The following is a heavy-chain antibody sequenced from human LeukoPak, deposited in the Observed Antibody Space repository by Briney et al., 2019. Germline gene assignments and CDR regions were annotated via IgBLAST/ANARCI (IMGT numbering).Heavy chain of an antibody. D-gene: IGHD1-26*01. V-gene: IGHV3-23*01. Sequence: GGSLRLSCAASGFTFGSYAMSWVRQAPGKGLEWVSAISGSGGSTYYADSVKGRFTISRDNSKNTLYLQMNSLRAEDTAVYYCARDAPSAIPYCGSSYYFDYWGQGTLVTVSS. CDR1: GFTFGSYA. CDR3: ARDAPSAIPYCGSSYYFDY. CDR2: ISGSGGST. J-gene: IGHJ4*02.